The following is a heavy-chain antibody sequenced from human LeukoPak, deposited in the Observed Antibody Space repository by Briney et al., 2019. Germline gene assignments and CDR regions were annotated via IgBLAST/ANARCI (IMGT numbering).Heavy chain of an antibody. Sequence: GRSLRLSCAASGFTFSSYGMHWVRQALGKGLEWVAVIWYDGSNKYYADSVKGRFTISRDNSKNTLYLQMNSLRAEDTAVYYCARDGVGLRFLEWLSRSYYYYGMDVWGQGTTVTVSS. CDR2: IWYDGSNK. J-gene: IGHJ6*02. V-gene: IGHV3-33*01. CDR3: ARDGVGLRFLEWLSRSYYYYGMDV. D-gene: IGHD3-3*01. CDR1: GFTFSSYG.